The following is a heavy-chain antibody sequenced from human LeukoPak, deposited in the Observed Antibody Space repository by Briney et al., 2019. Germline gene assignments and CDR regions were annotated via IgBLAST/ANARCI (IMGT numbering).Heavy chain of an antibody. CDR2: IYPGDSDT. Sequence: GESLKISCQGSGYIFTSYWIAWVRQMPGKGLGWMGIIYPGDSDTRYSPSFQGQVTISVDKSISTAYLQWSSLKASDTAMYYCARQGAMVKASDYWGQGALVTVSS. CDR3: ARQGAMVKASDY. D-gene: IGHD5-18*01. J-gene: IGHJ4*02. CDR1: GYIFTSYW. V-gene: IGHV5-51*01.